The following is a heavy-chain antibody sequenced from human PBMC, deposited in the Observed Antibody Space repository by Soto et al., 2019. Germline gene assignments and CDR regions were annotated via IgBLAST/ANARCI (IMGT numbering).Heavy chain of an antibody. J-gene: IGHJ6*02. CDR1: GYTFTGYY. CDR2: INPNSGGT. Sequence: GASVKVSCKASGYTFTGYYMHWVRQAPGQGLEWMGWINPNSGGTNYAQKFQGWVTMTRDTSISTAYMELSRLRSDDTAVYYCARGSMIVVVTQAPYGMDVWGQGTTVTVSS. D-gene: IGHD3-22*01. CDR3: ARGSMIVVVTQAPYGMDV. V-gene: IGHV1-2*04.